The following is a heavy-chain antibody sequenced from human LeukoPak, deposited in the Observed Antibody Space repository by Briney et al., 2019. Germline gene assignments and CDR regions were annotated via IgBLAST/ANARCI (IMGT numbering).Heavy chain of an antibody. Sequence: SQTLSLTCTVSGGSISSGGYYWSWIRQHPGTGLEWFGYIYYSGSTYYNPSLKSRVTISVDTSKNQFSLKLSSVTAADTAVYYCARVVGAPREYYFDYWGQGTLVTVSS. CDR2: IYYSGST. J-gene: IGHJ4*02. V-gene: IGHV4-31*03. CDR3: ARVVGAPREYYFDY. CDR1: GGSISSGGYY. D-gene: IGHD1-26*01.